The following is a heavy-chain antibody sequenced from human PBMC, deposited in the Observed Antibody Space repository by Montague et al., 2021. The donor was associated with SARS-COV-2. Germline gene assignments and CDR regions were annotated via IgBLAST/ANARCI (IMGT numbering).Heavy chain of an antibody. CDR2: ISYDGSNN. CDR1: VFTFSSYA. V-gene: IGHV3-30-3*01. J-gene: IGHJ6*02. D-gene: IGHD3-10*01. Sequence: SLRLSCAASVFTFSSYAMHWVRQAPGKGLAWVTLISYDGSNNYYXDSVKGRFPISRDKSKNTLYLQMNILRAEDPAVYYCARGGVDYGMDVWGQGTTVTVSS. CDR3: ARGGVDYGMDV.